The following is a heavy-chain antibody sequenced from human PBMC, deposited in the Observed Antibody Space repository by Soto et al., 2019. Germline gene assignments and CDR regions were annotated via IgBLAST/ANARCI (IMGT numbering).Heavy chain of an antibody. CDR1: GFTFSSYA. CDR2: ISGSGGST. D-gene: IGHD5-18*01. CDR3: AKGVNVDTAMVSFDY. J-gene: IGHJ4*02. Sequence: LSLTCAASGFTFSSYAMSWVRQAPGKGLEWVSAISGSGGSTYYADSVKGRFTISRDNSKNTLYLQMNSLRAEDTAVYYCAKGVNVDTAMVSFDYWGQGTLVTVSS. V-gene: IGHV3-23*01.